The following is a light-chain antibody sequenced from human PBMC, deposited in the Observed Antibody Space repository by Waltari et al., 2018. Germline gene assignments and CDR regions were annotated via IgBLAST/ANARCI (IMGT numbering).Light chain of an antibody. V-gene: IGLV3-19*01. CDR1: SLRSYY. CDR2: GKN. CDR3: NSRDSSGNHLV. Sequence: SSELTQDTAVSVALGRTGRLTCQGDSLRSYYASWYQQKPGQAPVLVIYGKNNRPSGIPDRFSGSSSGNTASLTITGAQAEDEADYYCNSRDSSGNHLVFGGGTKLTVL. J-gene: IGLJ2*01.